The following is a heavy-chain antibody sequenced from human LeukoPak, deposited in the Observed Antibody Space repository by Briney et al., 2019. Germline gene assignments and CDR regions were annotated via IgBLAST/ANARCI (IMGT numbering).Heavy chain of an antibody. J-gene: IGHJ4*02. Sequence: GGSLRLSCVASGFSFSSSGMYYGMHWVRQAPGKGLEWVAVISYDGSDKYYAHSVEGRFTISRDNSKNMLYLQMNSLRAEDTAVYYCSRCSGSCYSVLDYWGQGTLVTVSS. CDR2: ISYDGSDK. D-gene: IGHD2-15*01. V-gene: IGHV3-30*03. CDR1: GFSFSSSGMYYG. CDR3: SRCSGSCYSVLDY.